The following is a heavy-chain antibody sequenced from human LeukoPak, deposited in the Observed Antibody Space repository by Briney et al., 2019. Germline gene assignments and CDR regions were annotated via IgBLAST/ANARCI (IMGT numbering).Heavy chain of an antibody. CDR3: ATSQTTSGQYGNAFDI. CDR1: GFTFSSYW. J-gene: IGHJ3*02. D-gene: IGHD6-19*01. Sequence: GGSLRLPCAASGFTFSSYWMSWVRQAPGKGLEWVANIKQDGREKYYVDSMKGRITISRDNAKNSLYLQMNSLRAEDTAVYYCATSQTTSGQYGNAFDIWGQGTMVTVSS. V-gene: IGHV3-7*01. CDR2: IKQDGREK.